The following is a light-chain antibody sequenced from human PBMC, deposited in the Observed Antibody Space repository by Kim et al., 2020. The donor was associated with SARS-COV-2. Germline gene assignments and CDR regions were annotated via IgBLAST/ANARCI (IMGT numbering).Light chain of an antibody. Sequence: QSITISCTGTSRDVGNYNLVSWYQQRPGKAPKLIIFEVNKRPSGVSNRFSGSKSGDTASLTISRLQAEDESDYYCCSYAGSSTFVIFGGGTQLTVL. CDR3: CSYAGSSTFVI. J-gene: IGLJ2*01. CDR1: SRDVGNYNL. CDR2: EVN. V-gene: IGLV2-23*02.